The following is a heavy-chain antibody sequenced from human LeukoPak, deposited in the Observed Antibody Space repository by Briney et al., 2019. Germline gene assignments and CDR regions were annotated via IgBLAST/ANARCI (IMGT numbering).Heavy chain of an antibody. Sequence: KVSCKVSGYTLTQLSVHWVRQAPGKGLEWMGGFDVEDGEIIYARKFQGRVTMTEDTSTDTAYMELSSLRSEDTAVYYCATNRQIMILGVVIMPAFDIWGQGTMVTVSS. D-gene: IGHD3-3*01. CDR2: FDVEDGEI. CDR1: GYTLTQLS. J-gene: IGHJ3*02. V-gene: IGHV1-24*01. CDR3: ATNRQIMILGVVIMPAFDI.